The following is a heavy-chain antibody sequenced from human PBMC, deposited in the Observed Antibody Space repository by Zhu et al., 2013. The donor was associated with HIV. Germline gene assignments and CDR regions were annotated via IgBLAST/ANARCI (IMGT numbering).Heavy chain of an antibody. Sequence: QVQLVQSGAEVKKPGASVKVSCKASGYTFTSYDINWVRQATGQGLEWMGWMNPNSGNTGYAQKFQGRVTMTRNTSISTAYMELSSLRSEDTAVYYCARDAEYSSSWYSTDYYYGMDVWGQGDHGHRLL. V-gene: IGHV1-8*01. J-gene: IGHJ6*02. CDR3: ARDAEYSSSWYSTDYYYGMDV. CDR1: GYTFTSYD. D-gene: IGHD6-13*01. CDR2: MNPNSGNT.